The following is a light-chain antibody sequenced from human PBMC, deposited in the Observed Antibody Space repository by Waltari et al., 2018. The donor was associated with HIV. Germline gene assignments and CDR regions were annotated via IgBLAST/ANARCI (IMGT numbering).Light chain of an antibody. CDR1: QSVSNN. CDR3: QQYNDWPLT. J-gene: IGKJ4*01. CDR2: GAS. Sequence: EIVMTQSPATLSVSPGDRVTLSCRASQSVSNNLAWYQQKPGQSPRLLIYGASTRATGIPVTFSGRGSGTECTLTISSLQSEDFAIYYCQQYNDWPLTFGGGTKVDI. V-gene: IGKV3-15*01.